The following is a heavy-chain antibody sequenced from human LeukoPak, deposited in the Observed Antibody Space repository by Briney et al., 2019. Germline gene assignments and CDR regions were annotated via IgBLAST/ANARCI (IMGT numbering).Heavy chain of an antibody. V-gene: IGHV1-69*05. CDR2: IIPIFGTA. CDR3: ARDHGEMGSSSLDY. Sequence: SAKVSCKASGGTFSSYAISWVRQAPGQGLEWMGGIIPIFGTANYAQKFQGRVTITTDESTSTAYMELSSLRSEDTAVYYCARDHGEMGSSSLDYWGQGTLVTVSS. D-gene: IGHD6-6*01. J-gene: IGHJ4*02. CDR1: GGTFSSYA.